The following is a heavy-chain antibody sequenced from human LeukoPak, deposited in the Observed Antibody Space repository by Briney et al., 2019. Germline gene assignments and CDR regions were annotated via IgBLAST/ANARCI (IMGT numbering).Heavy chain of an antibody. CDR1: GYSISSGYY. Sequence: PSETLSLTCTVSGYSISSGYYWDWIRQPPGKGLEWIGGIYHSGSTHYNPSLKSRVTMSVDTSKNQFSLKLRSVTAADTAVYYCARVYYGGNPYFDYWGQGTLVTVSS. CDR3: ARVYYGGNPYFDY. D-gene: IGHD4-23*01. CDR2: IYHSGST. J-gene: IGHJ4*02. V-gene: IGHV4-38-2*02.